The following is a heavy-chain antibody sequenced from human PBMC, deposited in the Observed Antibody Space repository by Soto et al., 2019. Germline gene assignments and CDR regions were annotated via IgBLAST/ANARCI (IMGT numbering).Heavy chain of an antibody. J-gene: IGHJ6*02. CDR2: IYYSGST. D-gene: IGHD6-25*01. Sequence: QVQLQESGPGLVKPSQTLSLTCTVSGGSISSGDYYWSWIRQPPGKGLEWIGYIYYSGSTYYNPSLKRRFTLSVDTSKNQFSLKLSSVTAADTAVYYCARTRPRLYYYGMDVWGQGTTVTVSS. V-gene: IGHV4-30-4*01. CDR3: ARTRPRLYYYGMDV. CDR1: GGSISSGDYY.